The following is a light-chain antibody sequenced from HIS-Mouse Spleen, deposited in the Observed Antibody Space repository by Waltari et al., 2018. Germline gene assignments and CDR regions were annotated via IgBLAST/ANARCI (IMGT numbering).Light chain of an antibody. Sequence: QSALTQPASVSGSPGQSITISCPGTSRSVGSFNLVCWYQQHPGKAPKPMIYEGSKRPSGVSNRFSGSKSGNTASLTISGLQAEDEADYYCCSYAGSSTWVFGGGTKLTVL. J-gene: IGLJ3*02. CDR2: EGS. CDR3: CSYAGSSTWV. V-gene: IGLV2-23*01. CDR1: SRSVGSFNL.